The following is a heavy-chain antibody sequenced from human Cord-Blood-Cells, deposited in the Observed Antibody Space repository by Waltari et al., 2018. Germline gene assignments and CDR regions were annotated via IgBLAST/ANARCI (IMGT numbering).Heavy chain of an antibody. CDR2: INHSGST. Sequence: QVQLKPWGAGLLKPSETLPLHCAVYGGSLLGYAWSWTPQPPGKGLEWIGEINHSGSTNYNPSLKSRVTISVDTSKNQFSLKLSSVTAADTAVYYCARGRKAARYDAFDIWGQGTMVTVSS. D-gene: IGHD6-6*01. V-gene: IGHV4-34*01. CDR1: GGSLLGYA. CDR3: ARGRKAARYDAFDI. J-gene: IGHJ3*02.